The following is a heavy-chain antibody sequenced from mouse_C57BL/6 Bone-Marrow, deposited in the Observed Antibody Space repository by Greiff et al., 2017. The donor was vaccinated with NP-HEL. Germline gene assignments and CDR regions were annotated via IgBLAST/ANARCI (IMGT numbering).Heavy chain of an antibody. V-gene: IGHV5-4*01. CDR3: AREGNPYYYAMDY. Sequence: DVKLVESGGGLVKPGGSLKLSCAASGFTFSSYAMSWVRQTPEKRLEWVATISDGGSYTYYPDNVKGRFTISRDNAKNNLYLQMSHLKSEDTAMYYCAREGNPYYYAMDYWGQGTSVTVSS. D-gene: IGHD2-1*01. CDR1: GFTFSSYA. CDR2: ISDGGSYT. J-gene: IGHJ4*01.